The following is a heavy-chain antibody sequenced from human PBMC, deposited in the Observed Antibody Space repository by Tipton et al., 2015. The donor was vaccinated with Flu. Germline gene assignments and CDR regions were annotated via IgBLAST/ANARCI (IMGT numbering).Heavy chain of an antibody. CDR3: ATQLLQPGGRVHYWYFDL. V-gene: IGHV4-59*07. CDR1: GGSISSYY. Sequence: TLSLTCTVSGGSISSYYWSWIRQPPGKGLEWIGYIYYSGSTNYNPSLKSRVTISVDTSKNQFSLKLSSETAADTAVYYCATQLLQPGGRVHYWYFDLWGRGTLVTVSS. CDR2: IYYSGST. D-gene: IGHD4-23*01. J-gene: IGHJ2*01.